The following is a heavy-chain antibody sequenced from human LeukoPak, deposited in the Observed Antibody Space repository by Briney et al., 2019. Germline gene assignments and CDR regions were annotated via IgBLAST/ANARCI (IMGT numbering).Heavy chain of an antibody. Sequence: SQTLSLTCTVSGGSISSGSYYWSWIRQPPGKGLEWIGYIYYSGSTNYNPSLKSRVTISVDTSKNQVSLKLSSVTAADTAVYYCARKEEYCSGGSCYLGWFDPWGPGTLVTVSS. CDR1: GGSISSGSYY. V-gene: IGHV4-61*01. CDR3: ARKEEYCSGGSCYLGWFDP. D-gene: IGHD2-15*01. CDR2: IYYSGST. J-gene: IGHJ5*02.